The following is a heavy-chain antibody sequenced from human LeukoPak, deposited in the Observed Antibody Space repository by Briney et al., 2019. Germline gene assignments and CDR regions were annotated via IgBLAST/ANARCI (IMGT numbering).Heavy chain of an antibody. CDR2: IRSDGSDK. D-gene: IGHD3-3*01. CDR1: GFTCSYHG. V-gene: IGHV3-30*02. Sequence: GGSLRLXCAASGFTCSYHGMHWVRQAPGKGLESVAFIRSDGSDKYYADSVKGRFTISRDSSKNTLFLQMNSLRPEDTAVYFCARDFEWSFDYWGQGTLVTVSP. J-gene: IGHJ4*02. CDR3: ARDFEWSFDY.